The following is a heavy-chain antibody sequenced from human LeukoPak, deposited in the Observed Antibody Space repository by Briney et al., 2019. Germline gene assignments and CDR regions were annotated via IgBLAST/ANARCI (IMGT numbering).Heavy chain of an antibody. Sequence: SETLSLTCTVSGGSISSYYWSWIRQPPGKGVEWIGYIYYSGSTNYNPSLKSRVTISVDTSKNQFSLKLSSVTAADTAVYYCARGPVTTGFGYWGQGTLVTVSS. D-gene: IGHD1-1*01. V-gene: IGHV4-59*01. CDR2: IYYSGST. CDR1: GGSISSYY. CDR3: ARGPVTTGFGY. J-gene: IGHJ4*02.